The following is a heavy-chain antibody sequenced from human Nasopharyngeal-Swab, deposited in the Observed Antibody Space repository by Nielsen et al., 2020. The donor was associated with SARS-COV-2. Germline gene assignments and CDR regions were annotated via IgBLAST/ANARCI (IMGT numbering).Heavy chain of an antibody. J-gene: IGHJ5*02. CDR2: ISSSGSTI. D-gene: IGHD6-13*01. CDR1: GFTFSSYE. V-gene: IGHV3-48*03. CDR3: ARAGYSSSWYL. Sequence: GGSLRLSCAASGFTFSSYEMNWVRQAPGKGLEWVSYISSSGSTIYYADSVKGRFTISRDNAKNSLYLQMNSLRAEDTAVYYRARAGYSSSWYLWGQGTLVTVSS.